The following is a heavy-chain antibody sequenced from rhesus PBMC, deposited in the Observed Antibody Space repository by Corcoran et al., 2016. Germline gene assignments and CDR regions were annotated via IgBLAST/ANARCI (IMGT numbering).Heavy chain of an antibody. CDR1: GYTFTSYY. D-gene: IGHD3-16*01. J-gene: IGHJ4*01. Sequence: QVQLVQSGAEVKKPGASVKLSCKASGYTFTSYYINWVRQAPEQVLDWMGWINPSNGNTGYQQKFQGRVTMTRETSTSTDYMELNSLRSEDTAVYYCATGGVVIAFDYWGQGVLVTVSS. CDR2: INPSNGNT. CDR3: ATGGVVIAFDY. V-gene: IGHV1S9*01.